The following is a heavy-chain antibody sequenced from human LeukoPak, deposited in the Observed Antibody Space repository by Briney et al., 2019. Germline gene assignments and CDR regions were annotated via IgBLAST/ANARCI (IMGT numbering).Heavy chain of an antibody. CDR1: GGSISSSSYY. CDR2: IYYSGST. CDR3: ARQIILLSGSNWFDP. J-gene: IGHJ5*02. D-gene: IGHD5-12*01. Sequence: SETLSLTCTVSGGSISSSSYYWGWIRQPPGKGLEWIGSIYYSGSTYYNPSLKSRVTISVDTSKNQFSLKLSSVTAADTAVYYCARQIILLSGSNWFDPWGQGTLVTVSS. V-gene: IGHV4-39*01.